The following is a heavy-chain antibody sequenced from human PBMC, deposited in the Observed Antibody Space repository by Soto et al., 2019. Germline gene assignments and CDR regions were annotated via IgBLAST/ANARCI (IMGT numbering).Heavy chain of an antibody. CDR2: INPSGGST. D-gene: IGHD3-22*01. Sequence: ASVKVSCKASGYTFTSYYMHWVRQAPGQGLEWMGIINPSGGSTSYAQKFQGRATMTRDTSTSTVYMELSSLRSEDTAVYYCVRDRVDSGYPDAFYIWGQGTMVTVSS. CDR1: GYTFTSYY. V-gene: IGHV1-46*01. J-gene: IGHJ3*02. CDR3: VRDRVDSGYPDAFYI.